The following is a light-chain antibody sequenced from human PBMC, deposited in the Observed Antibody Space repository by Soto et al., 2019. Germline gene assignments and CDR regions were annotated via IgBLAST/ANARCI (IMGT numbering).Light chain of an antibody. J-gene: IGKJ1*01. CDR1: RTIAGY. CDR2: AAS. Sequence: DIQMTQSPSSLSASVGDRVTITCRANRTIAGYVNWYQQRPGEAPNLLIYAASSLQSGVPSRFRGSGSGTDFTLTINSLQPEDFATFYCQQTYSTPGTFGQGTKVEIK. V-gene: IGKV1-39*01. CDR3: QQTYSTPGT.